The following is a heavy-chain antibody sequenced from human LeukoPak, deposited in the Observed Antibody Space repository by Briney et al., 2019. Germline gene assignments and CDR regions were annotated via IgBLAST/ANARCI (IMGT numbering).Heavy chain of an antibody. Sequence: GGSLRLSCAASGFTFSSYPMSWVRQPPRKGLEWVSCVSDIGGSTYYADSVKCRFTISRDTSKNTLYLQMNSLTAEDTAVYYCAKDLTRGDILTGRGGYYFDYWGQGTLVTVSS. CDR1: GFTFSSYP. D-gene: IGHD3-9*01. CDR2: VSDIGGST. V-gene: IGHV3-23*01. J-gene: IGHJ4*02. CDR3: AKDLTRGDILTGRGGYYFDY.